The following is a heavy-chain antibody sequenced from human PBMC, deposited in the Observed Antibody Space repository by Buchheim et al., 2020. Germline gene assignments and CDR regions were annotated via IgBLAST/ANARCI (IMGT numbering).Heavy chain of an antibody. J-gene: IGHJ4*02. D-gene: IGHD2-21*01. CDR3: ASTSTDYSPVDS. CDR1: GGSISSSNW. V-gene: IGHV4-4*02. Sequence: QVQLQESGPGLVKPSGTLSLSCAVSGGSISSSNWWSWVRQAPGKGLEWIGEFHHTARTHYNPALKSRVTISVDKSQHQFVLNLSSVTDADTAVYYCASTSTDYSPVDSWGQGTL. CDR2: FHHTART.